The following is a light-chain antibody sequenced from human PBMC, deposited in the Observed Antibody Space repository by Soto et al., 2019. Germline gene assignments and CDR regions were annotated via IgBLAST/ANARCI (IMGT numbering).Light chain of an antibody. CDR1: TSDIGTYDL. CDR2: EVN. CDR3: CSYAGGDSYV. Sequence: QSALTQPASVSGSPGQSITISCTGATSDIGTYDLVSWYQQHPGKAPKLIIFEVNKRPSGFSDRFSGSKSGATASLTISGLQAEDEADYYCCSYAGGDSYVFGTGTKVTVL. V-gene: IGLV2-23*02. J-gene: IGLJ1*01.